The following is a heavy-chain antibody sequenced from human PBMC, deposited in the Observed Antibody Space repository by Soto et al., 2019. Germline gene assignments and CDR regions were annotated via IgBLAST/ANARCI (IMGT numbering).Heavy chain of an antibody. CDR3: ARSGGSYSGEAFDI. CDR1: GGTFSSYA. CDR2: IIPIFGTA. D-gene: IGHD1-26*01. V-gene: IGHV1-69*13. J-gene: IGHJ3*02. Sequence: GASVKVSCKASGGTFSSYAISWVRQAPGQGLEWMGGIIPIFGTANYAQKFQGRVTITADESTSTAYMELSSLRSEDTAVCYCARSGGSYSGEAFDIWGQGTMVTVSS.